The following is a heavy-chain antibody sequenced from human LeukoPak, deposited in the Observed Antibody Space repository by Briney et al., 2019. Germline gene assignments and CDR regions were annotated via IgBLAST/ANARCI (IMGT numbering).Heavy chain of an antibody. CDR3: ARESSGRRGQTFDY. Sequence: PRGSLRLSCAASGFTFSSYEMNWVRQAPGKGLEWVSAISGSGGSTYYADSVKGRFTISRDNSKNTLYLQMNSLRAEDTAVYYCARESSGRRGQTFDYWGQGTLVTVSS. J-gene: IGHJ4*02. D-gene: IGHD3/OR15-3a*01. CDR1: GFTFSSYE. V-gene: IGHV3-23*01. CDR2: ISGSGGST.